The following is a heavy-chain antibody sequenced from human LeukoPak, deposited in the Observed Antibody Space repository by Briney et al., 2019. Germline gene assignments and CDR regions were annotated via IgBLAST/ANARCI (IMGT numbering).Heavy chain of an antibody. CDR3: ARDRGWQQLAIWFDP. Sequence: ASVKVSCKASGYTFTSYGISWVRQAPGQGLEWMGWISAYNGNTNYAQKLQGRVTMTTDTSTSTAYMELRSLRSDDTAVYYCARDRGWQQLAIWFDPWGQGTLVTVSS. CDR1: GYTFTSYG. J-gene: IGHJ5*02. V-gene: IGHV1-18*01. D-gene: IGHD6-13*01. CDR2: ISAYNGNT.